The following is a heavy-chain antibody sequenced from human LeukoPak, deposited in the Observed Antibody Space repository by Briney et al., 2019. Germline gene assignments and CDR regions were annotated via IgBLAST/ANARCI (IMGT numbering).Heavy chain of an antibody. Sequence: GGSLRLSCAASGFTFSSYSMNWVRQAPGKGLERVSYISSSSSTIYYADSVKGRFTISRDNAKNSLYLQMNSLRAEDTAVYYCARVAYSSSWFLDYWGQGTLVTVSS. CDR3: ARVAYSSSWFLDY. D-gene: IGHD6-13*01. CDR1: GFTFSSYS. V-gene: IGHV3-48*04. J-gene: IGHJ4*02. CDR2: ISSSSSTI.